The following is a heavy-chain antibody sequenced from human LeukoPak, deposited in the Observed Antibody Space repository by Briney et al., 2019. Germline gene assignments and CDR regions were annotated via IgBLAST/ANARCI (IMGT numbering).Heavy chain of an antibody. CDR3: ASFSGYEYYYYGMDV. J-gene: IGHJ6*04. CDR2: IKQDGSEK. D-gene: IGHD5-12*01. V-gene: IGHV3-7*03. Sequence: PGGSLRLSCAASGFTFSSYWMSWVRQAPGKGLEWVANIKQDGSEKYYVDSVKGRFTISRDNAKNPLYLQMNSLRAEDTAAYYCASFSGYEYYYYGMDVWGKGTTVTVSS. CDR1: GFTFSSYW.